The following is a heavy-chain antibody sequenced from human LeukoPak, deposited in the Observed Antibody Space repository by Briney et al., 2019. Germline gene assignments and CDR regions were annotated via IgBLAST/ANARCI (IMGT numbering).Heavy chain of an antibody. CDR1: GASISDINW. CDR2: IYHSGST. D-gene: IGHD6-6*01. J-gene: IGHJ3*02. Sequence: SETLSLTCTVSGASISDINWCNWVRLSPGKGLEWIGEIYHSGSTNYNPSLKSRVTISVDKSKNQSSLKLSSVTAADTAVYYCARGKYSSSPRLFDAFDIWGQGTMVTVSS. V-gene: IGHV4-4*02. CDR3: ARGKYSSSPRLFDAFDI.